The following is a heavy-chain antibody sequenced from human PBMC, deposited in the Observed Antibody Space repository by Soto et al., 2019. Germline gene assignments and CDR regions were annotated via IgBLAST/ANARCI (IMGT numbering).Heavy chain of an antibody. CDR3: ARDKVEEKGSLDY. Sequence: EMQLVESGGGLVQPGGSLRLSCAASGFTFSFYWMHWVRQAPGKRLVWVSRLSHDGAIIDYADSVKGRFTISRDNAKNPLYLQMNSLRAEDTAVYYCARDKVEEKGSLDYWGQGTLVTVSS. CDR1: GFTFSFYW. D-gene: IGHD2-15*01. CDR2: LSHDGAII. J-gene: IGHJ4*02. V-gene: IGHV3-74*01.